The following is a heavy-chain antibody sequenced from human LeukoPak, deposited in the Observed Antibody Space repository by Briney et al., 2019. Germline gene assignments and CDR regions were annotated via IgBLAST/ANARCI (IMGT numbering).Heavy chain of an antibody. CDR1: GGSISSYY. CDR2: IYYSGST. Sequence: SETLSLTCTVSGGSISSYYWSWIRQPPGKGLEWIGYIYYSGSTNYNPSLKSRVTISVDTSKNQFSLKLSSVTAADTAVYYCARAVWFGELDSWGQGTLVTVSS. D-gene: IGHD3-10*01. J-gene: IGHJ4*02. V-gene: IGHV4-59*01. CDR3: ARAVWFGELDS.